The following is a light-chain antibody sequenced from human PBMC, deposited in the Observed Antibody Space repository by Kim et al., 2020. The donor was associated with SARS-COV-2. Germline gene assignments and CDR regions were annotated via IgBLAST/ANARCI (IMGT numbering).Light chain of an antibody. J-gene: IGLJ3*02. CDR1: SSNIGAGYD. CDR3: QSYDSSLSGSV. CDR2: GNS. V-gene: IGLV1-40*01. Sequence: QSVLTQPPSVSGAPGQRVTISCTGSSSNIGAGYDVHWYQKLPGTAPKLLIYGNSNRPSGVPDRFSGSKSGTSASLAITGLQAEDVADYYCQSYDSSLSGSVFGGGTKLSVL.